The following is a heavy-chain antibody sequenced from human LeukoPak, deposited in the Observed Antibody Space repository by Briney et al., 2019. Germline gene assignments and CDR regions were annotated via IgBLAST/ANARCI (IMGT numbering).Heavy chain of an antibody. V-gene: IGHV3-23*01. D-gene: IGHD3-22*01. CDR3: AKDFLLYDSSTYFGY. J-gene: IGHJ4*02. CDR2: ISGSGGST. Sequence: GGSLRLSCAASGFTFSSYAMSWVRQAPGKGLEWVSAISGSGGSTYYADSVKGRFTISRDNSKNTLYLQMNSLRAEDTAVYYCAKDFLLYDSSTYFGYWGQGTLVTVSS. CDR1: GFTFSSYA.